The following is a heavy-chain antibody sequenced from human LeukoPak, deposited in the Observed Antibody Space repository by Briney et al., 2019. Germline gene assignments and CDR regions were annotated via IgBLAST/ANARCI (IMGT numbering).Heavy chain of an antibody. J-gene: IGHJ4*02. V-gene: IGHV3-21*01. CDR3: ARVALQSITIFGVVIDY. CDR2: ISSSSSYI. D-gene: IGHD3-3*01. Sequence: GGSLRLSCAASGFTFSSYSMNWVRQAPGKGLEWVSSISSSSSYIYYADSVKVRFTISRDDAKNSLYLQMNSLRAEDTAVYYCARVALQSITIFGVVIDYWGQGTLVTVSS. CDR1: GFTFSSYS.